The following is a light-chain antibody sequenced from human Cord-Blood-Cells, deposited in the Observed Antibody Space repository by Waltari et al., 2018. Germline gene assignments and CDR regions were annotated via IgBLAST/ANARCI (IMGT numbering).Light chain of an antibody. CDR3: RQGTHWPPT. J-gene: IGKJ1*01. V-gene: IGKV2-30*01. CDR2: KVS. Sequence: VVMTKSPLSMSVTLGQPASLTCRSGQSLVYSDGNTYLNWLQQRPGQPPRRLSYKVSNRDSGVPNSVSGSGSGTDFTLKISRVEAEEVGVYYCRQGTHWPPTFGQGTKVEIK. CDR1: QSLVYSDGNTY.